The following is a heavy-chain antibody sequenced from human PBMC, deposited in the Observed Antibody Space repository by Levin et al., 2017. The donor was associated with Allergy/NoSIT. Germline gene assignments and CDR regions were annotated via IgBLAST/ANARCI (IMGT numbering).Heavy chain of an antibody. Sequence: GESLKISCAASGFTFNTYGMSWVRQAPGKGLEWVSGISGGGGATYYADSVKGRFTISRDNSKNTLYLQMNSLRVEDTAIYYCANGFSPDYWGQGTLVTVSS. V-gene: IGHV3-23*01. CDR2: ISGGGGAT. D-gene: IGHD3-3*01. CDR1: GFTFNTYG. CDR3: ANGFSPDY. J-gene: IGHJ4*02.